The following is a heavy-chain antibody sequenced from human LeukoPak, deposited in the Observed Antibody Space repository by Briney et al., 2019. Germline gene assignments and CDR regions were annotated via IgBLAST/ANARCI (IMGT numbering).Heavy chain of an antibody. CDR3: PRDPSGYYIGDFDM. D-gene: IGHD4-17*01. V-gene: IGHV3-23*01. CDR2: IRGSGGGT. CDR1: GFIFSNYA. J-gene: IGHJ3*02. Sequence: PGGSLRLSCAASGFIFSNYALMWLRQSPGKGLEGVSAIRGSGGGTFYADSVRGGFTISRHNSKNTLYLQMSGQGAEVTSVYYCPRDPSGYYIGDFDMWGRGTLVTVSS.